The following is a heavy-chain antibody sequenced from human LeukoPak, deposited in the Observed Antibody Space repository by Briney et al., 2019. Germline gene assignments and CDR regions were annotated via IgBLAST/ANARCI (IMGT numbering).Heavy chain of an antibody. V-gene: IGHV1-46*03. CDR2: INPSGGST. CDR3: ATLQIVVVPAAINLVP. D-gene: IGHD2-2*01. CDR1: GYTFTSYY. Sequence: GASVKVSCKASGYTFTSYYMHWVRQAPGQGLEWMGIINPSGGSTSYAQKFQGRVTMTRDTSTSTVYMELSSLRSEDTAVYYCATLQIVVVPAAINLVPWGQGTLVTVSS. J-gene: IGHJ5*02.